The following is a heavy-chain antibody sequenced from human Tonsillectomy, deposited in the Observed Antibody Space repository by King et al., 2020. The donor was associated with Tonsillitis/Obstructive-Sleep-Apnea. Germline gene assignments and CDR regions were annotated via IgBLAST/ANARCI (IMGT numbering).Heavy chain of an antibody. CDR3: ARVAIVVVPAAMSYDYFDY. J-gene: IGHJ4*02. D-gene: IGHD2-2*03. CDR2: IWDDGSNK. CDR1: GFTFSSYG. V-gene: IGHV3-33*01. Sequence: VQLVESGGGVVQPGRSLRLSCAASGFTFSSYGMHWVRQAPGKGLEWVAVIWDDGSNKYYADSVKGRFTISRDNSKNTLYLQMNSLRAEDTAVYYCARVAIVVVPAAMSYDYFDYWGQGTLVTVSS.